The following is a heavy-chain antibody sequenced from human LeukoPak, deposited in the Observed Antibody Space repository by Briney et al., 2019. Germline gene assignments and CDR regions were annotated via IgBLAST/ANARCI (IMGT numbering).Heavy chain of an antibody. CDR3: ARAPDSSGSYAFDI. V-gene: IGHV4-34*01. D-gene: IGHD3-22*01. CDR1: GGSFSGYY. J-gene: IGHJ3*02. Sequence: SETLSLTCAVYGGSFSGYYWSWIRQPPGKGLEWIGEINHSGSTNYNPSLKSRVTISVDTSKNQFSLKLSTVTAADTAVYYCARAPDSSGSYAFDIWGQGTMVTVSS. CDR2: INHSGST.